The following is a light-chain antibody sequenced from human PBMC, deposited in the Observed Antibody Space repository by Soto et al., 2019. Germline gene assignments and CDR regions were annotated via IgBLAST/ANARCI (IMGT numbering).Light chain of an antibody. Sequence: DIQMTQSPSTLPVYLGGRLTITCRASQSISNWLAWYHEKPGTAPKLLIYHAATLGSGVPSGFCGSGSCSEYPKTTYSLQLQDLHTCYCDQPYSVPICFGHGTRLEIK. CDR1: QSISNW. CDR3: DQPYSVPIC. CDR2: HAA. V-gene: IGKV1-5*01. J-gene: IGKJ5*01.